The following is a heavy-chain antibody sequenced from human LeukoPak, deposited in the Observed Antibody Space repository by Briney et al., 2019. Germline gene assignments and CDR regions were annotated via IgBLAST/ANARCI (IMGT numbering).Heavy chain of an antibody. CDR2: ISSSSSII. J-gene: IGHJ4*02. D-gene: IGHD4-17*01. Sequence: PGGSLRLSCAASGFTFSNYNMNWVRQAPGKGLEWVSYISSSSSIIYYADSVKGRFTISRDNARNSLYLQMNSLRAEDTAVYYCARENGDFDYWSQGTLVTVSS. CDR3: ARENGDFDY. V-gene: IGHV3-48*01. CDR1: GFTFSNYN.